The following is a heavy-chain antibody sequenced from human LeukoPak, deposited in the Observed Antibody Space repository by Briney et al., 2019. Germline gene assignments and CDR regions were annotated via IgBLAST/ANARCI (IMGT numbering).Heavy chain of an antibody. V-gene: IGHV1-3*01. CDR1: GYTFTTSA. CDR2: INAGTGDT. Sequence: ASAKVSCKASGYTFTTSAIHWVRQAPGQRLEWMAWINAGTGDTRNSQKFQGRVTITRDTSANTAYMELSSLTSEDTAVYYCATWIKRGSSWYVDYWGQGTLVTVSS. D-gene: IGHD6-13*01. J-gene: IGHJ4*02. CDR3: ATWIKRGSSWYVDY.